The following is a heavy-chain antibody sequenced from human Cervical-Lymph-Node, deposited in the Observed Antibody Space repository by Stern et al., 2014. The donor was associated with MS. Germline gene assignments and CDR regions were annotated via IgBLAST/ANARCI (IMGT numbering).Heavy chain of an antibody. Sequence: QVQLGQSGAEVKKPGASVKVSCKPTGYTFTNYGISWVRQAPGPGLEWMGWISTYNGRTNYAQKLQGRLTMTRDTSTSTAYMDLRSLTSDDTAVYYCARRSGSYSFDYWGQGTLVTVSS. V-gene: IGHV1-18*01. CDR2: ISTYNGRT. J-gene: IGHJ4*02. CDR3: ARRSGSYSFDY. CDR1: GYTFTNYG. D-gene: IGHD1-26*01.